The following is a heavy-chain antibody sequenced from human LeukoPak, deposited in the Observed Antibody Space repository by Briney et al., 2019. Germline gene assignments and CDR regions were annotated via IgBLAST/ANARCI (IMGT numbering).Heavy chain of an antibody. D-gene: IGHD3-22*01. CDR2: IKQDGSEK. Sequence: PGGSLRLSCAASGFTISNYWMSWVRQAPGKGLEWVANIKQDGSEKYYVDSVKGRFTISRDNAKNSLYLQMNSLRAEDTAVYYCASEYDSSGYYGGNPDYWGQGTLVTVSS. V-gene: IGHV3-7*01. CDR3: ASEYDSSGYYGGNPDY. J-gene: IGHJ4*02. CDR1: GFTISNYW.